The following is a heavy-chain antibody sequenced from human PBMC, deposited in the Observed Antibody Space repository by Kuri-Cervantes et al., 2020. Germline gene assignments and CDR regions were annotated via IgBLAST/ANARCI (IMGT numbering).Heavy chain of an antibody. Sequence: SETLSLTCTVSGGSISSGSYYCSWIRQPAGKGLEWIGRIYTSGSNNYNPSLKSRVTISVDTSKKQFSLKLSSVTAADTAVYYCARGGYSNDYGMDVWGQGTTVTVSS. CDR1: GGSISSGSYY. CDR2: IYTSGSN. CDR3: ARGGYSNDYGMDV. D-gene: IGHD2-21*01. V-gene: IGHV4-61*02. J-gene: IGHJ6*02.